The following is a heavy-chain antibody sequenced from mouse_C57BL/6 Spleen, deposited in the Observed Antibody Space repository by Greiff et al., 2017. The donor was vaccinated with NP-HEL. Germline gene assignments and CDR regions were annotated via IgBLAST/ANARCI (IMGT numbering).Heavy chain of an antibody. Sequence: QVQLKQPGAELVKPGASVKLSCKASGYTFTSYWMHWVKQRPGRGLEWIGRIDPNSGGTKYNEKFKSKATLTVDKSSSTAYMQLSSLTSEDSAVYYCARHYYGSSYEENYFDYWGQGTTLIVSS. CDR1: GYTFTSYW. J-gene: IGHJ2*01. CDR3: ARHYYGSSYEENYFDY. D-gene: IGHD1-1*01. V-gene: IGHV1-62-3*01. CDR2: IDPNSGGT.